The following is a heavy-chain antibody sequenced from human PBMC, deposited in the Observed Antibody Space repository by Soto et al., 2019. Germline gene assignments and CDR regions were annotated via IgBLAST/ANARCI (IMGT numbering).Heavy chain of an antibody. V-gene: IGHV1-69*13. CDR3: ASQPYSSSWYNYYYGMDV. D-gene: IGHD6-13*01. J-gene: IGHJ6*02. CDR1: GGTFSSYA. Sequence: VKVSCKASGGTFSSYAISWVRQAPGQGLEWMGGIIPIFGTANYAQKFQGRVTITADKSTSTAYMELSSLRSEDTAVYYCASQPYSSSWYNYYYGMDVWGQGTTVTVSS. CDR2: IIPIFGTA.